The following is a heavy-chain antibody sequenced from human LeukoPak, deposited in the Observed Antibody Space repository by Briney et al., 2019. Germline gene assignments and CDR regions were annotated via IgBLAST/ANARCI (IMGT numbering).Heavy chain of an antibody. CDR3: ARALVTIWSGYLNN. CDR2: ISAYNGNT. Sequence: VASVKVSCKASGYTFTSYGISWVRQAPGQGLEWMGWISAYNGNTNYAQKLQGRVTMTTDTSTSTAYMELSSLRSEDTAVYYCARALVTIWSGYLNNWGQGTLVTVSS. D-gene: IGHD3-3*01. V-gene: IGHV1-18*01. J-gene: IGHJ4*02. CDR1: GYTFTSYG.